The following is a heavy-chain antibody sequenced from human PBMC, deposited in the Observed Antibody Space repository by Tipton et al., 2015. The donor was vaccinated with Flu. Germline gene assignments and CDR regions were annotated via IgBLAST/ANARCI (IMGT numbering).Heavy chain of an antibody. Sequence: TLSLTCTVSGGSISSSSYYWGWIRQPPGKGLEWIGSIYYSGSTYYNPSLKSRVTISVDTSKNQFSLKLSSVTAADTAVYYCARRGIVVVRRSDAFDIWGQGTMVTGSS. V-gene: IGHV4-39*07. CDR1: GGSISSSSYY. CDR2: IYYSGST. J-gene: IGHJ3*02. D-gene: IGHD3-22*01. CDR3: ARRGIVVVRRSDAFDI.